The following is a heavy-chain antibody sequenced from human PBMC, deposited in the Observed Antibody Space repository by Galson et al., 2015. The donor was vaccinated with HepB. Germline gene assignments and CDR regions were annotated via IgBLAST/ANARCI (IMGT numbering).Heavy chain of an antibody. J-gene: IGHJ5*02. D-gene: IGHD2-2*01. Sequence: VKVSCKVSGYTLTELSMHWVRQAPGKGLEWMGGFDPEDGETIYAQKFQGRVTMTEDTSTDTAYMELSSLRSEDTAVYHCATDRPGCSSTSCSYNWFDPWGQGTLVTVSS. CDR1: GYTLTELS. V-gene: IGHV1-24*01. CDR3: ATDRPGCSSTSCSYNWFDP. CDR2: FDPEDGET.